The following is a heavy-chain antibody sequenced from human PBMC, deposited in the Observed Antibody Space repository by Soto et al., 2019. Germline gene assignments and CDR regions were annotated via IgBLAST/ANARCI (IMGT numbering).Heavy chain of an antibody. CDR1: GLTFSSYG. V-gene: IGHV3-30*18. Sequence: GGSLRLSCAASGLTFSSYGMHWVRQAPGKGLEWVAVISYDGSNKYYVDSAKGRFTISRDNSKNTLYMQMNSLRVEDTAVYYCAKGRYYYASGNYFPGYGMDVWGQGTTVTVSS. J-gene: IGHJ6*02. CDR3: AKGRYYYASGNYFPGYGMDV. D-gene: IGHD3-10*01. CDR2: ISYDGSNK.